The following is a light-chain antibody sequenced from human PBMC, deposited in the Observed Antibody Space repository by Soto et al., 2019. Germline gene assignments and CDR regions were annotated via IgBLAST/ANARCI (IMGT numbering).Light chain of an antibody. CDR3: QQYNNWPLT. CDR1: QSVGND. CDR2: DAS. Sequence: EIVMTQSPATLSVSPGDRATLSCRASQSVGNDLAWYQQKPGQAPRLLIYDASTRATGIPARFSGSGSGTEFTLTISSLLSDDFAVYSCQQYNNWPLTFGGGTKVEIK. J-gene: IGKJ4*01. V-gene: IGKV3D-15*01.